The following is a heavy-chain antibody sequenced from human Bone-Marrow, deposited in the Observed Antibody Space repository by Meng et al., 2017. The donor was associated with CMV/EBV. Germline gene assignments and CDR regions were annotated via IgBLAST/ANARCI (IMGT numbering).Heavy chain of an antibody. CDR1: GSTFTSYG. CDR3: ARVLLGKSAAIGGRYFDL. J-gene: IGHJ2*01. CDR2: ISAYNGYI. V-gene: IGHV1-18*01. Sequence: ASVKVSCKASGSTFTSYGLSWVRQAPGQGLEWMGWISAYNGYINYAQKLQGRVTMTTDTSTSTAYMELRSLRSDDTAVYYCARVLLGKSAAIGGRYFDLWGRGTLVTVSS. D-gene: IGHD2-2*02.